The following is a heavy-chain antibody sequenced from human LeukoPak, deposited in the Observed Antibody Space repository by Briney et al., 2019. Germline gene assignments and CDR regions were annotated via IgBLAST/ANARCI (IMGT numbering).Heavy chain of an antibody. CDR2: IIPILGIA. D-gene: IGHD2-15*01. V-gene: IGHV1-69*04. Sequence: GASVKVSCKASGGAFSSYAISWVRQAPGQGLEWMGRIIPILGIANYAQKFQGRVTITADKSTSTAYMELSSLRSEDTAVYYCARLDIVVVVAARGSHAFDIWGQGTMVTVSS. CDR1: GGAFSSYA. J-gene: IGHJ3*02. CDR3: ARLDIVVVVAARGSHAFDI.